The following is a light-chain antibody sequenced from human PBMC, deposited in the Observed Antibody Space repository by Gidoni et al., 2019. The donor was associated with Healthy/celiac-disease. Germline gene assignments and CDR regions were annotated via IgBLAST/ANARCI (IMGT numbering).Light chain of an antibody. J-gene: IGKJ4*01. Sequence: EIVMTQSPATLSVSPGERATLSCRASQSVSSNLAWYQQKPGQAPRLLIYGASTRATGIPARFSGSGSGTEFTLTISSLQSEDFAVYYCQQYNNWPLTFXRXDQGXDQT. CDR1: QSVSSN. V-gene: IGKV3-15*01. CDR2: GAS. CDR3: QQYNNWPLT.